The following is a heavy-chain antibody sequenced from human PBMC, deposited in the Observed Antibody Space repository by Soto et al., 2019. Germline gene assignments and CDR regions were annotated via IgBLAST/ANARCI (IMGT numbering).Heavy chain of an antibody. CDR2: IYYSGST. CDR3: ARRRGVMDV. CDR1: GGSISSSSYY. V-gene: IGHV4-39*01. D-gene: IGHD2-8*01. Sequence: SETLSLTCTVSGGSISSSSYYWGWIRQPPGKGLEWIGSIYYSGSTYYNPSLKSRVTISVDTSKNQFSLKLSSVTAADTAVYYCARRRGVMDVWGKGTTVTVSS. J-gene: IGHJ6*04.